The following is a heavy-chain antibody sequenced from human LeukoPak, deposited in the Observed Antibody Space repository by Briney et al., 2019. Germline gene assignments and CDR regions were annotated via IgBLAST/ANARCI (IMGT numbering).Heavy chain of an antibody. D-gene: IGHD1-26*01. J-gene: IGHJ4*02. CDR1: GVSISSGSYY. Sequence: SETLSLTCTVSGVSISSGSYYWSWLRQPAGKGLEWIGRIYTSGSTNYNPSLKSRVTISVDTSKNQFSLKLSSVTAADTAVYYCARVGSGSYRFDYWGQGTLVTVSS. CDR3: ARVGSGSYRFDY. CDR2: IYTSGST. V-gene: IGHV4-61*02.